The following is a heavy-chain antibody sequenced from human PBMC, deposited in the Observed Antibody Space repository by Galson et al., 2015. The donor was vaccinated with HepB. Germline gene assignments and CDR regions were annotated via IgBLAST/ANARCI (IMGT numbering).Heavy chain of an antibody. D-gene: IGHD2-2*01. CDR2: IWYDGSNK. CDR3: ARDRGEYCSSTSCRGPWFDP. Sequence: SLRLSCAASGFTFSSYGMHWVRQAPGKGLEWVAVIWYDGSNKYYADSVKGRFTISRDNSKNTLYLQMNSLRAEDTAVYYCARDRGEYCSSTSCRGPWFDPWGQGTLVTVSS. V-gene: IGHV3-33*01. J-gene: IGHJ5*02. CDR1: GFTFSSYG.